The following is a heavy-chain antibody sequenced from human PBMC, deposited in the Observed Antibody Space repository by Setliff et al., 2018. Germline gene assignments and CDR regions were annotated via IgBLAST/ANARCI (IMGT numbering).Heavy chain of an antibody. D-gene: IGHD6-19*01. CDR2: IYIGGSA. V-gene: IGHV4-4*07. J-gene: IGHJ6*03. CDR3: AREQWLDPPGYYYMDV. CDR1: GGSISSYY. Sequence: ASETLSFTCTVSGGSISSYYWSWIRQPAGKGLEWIGHIYIGGSANYNPSLKSRVTMSIDTSKNQFSLKLNSVTAADMAVYCCAREQWLDPPGYYYMDVWAKGTTVTVSS.